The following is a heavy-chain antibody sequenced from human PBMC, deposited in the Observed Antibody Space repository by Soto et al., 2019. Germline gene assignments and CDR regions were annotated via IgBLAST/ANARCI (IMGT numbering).Heavy chain of an antibody. V-gene: IGHV3-20*04. J-gene: IGHJ4*02. CDR1: GFTFDDYG. CDR3: ARDSYYYDSLDY. CDR2: INWNGGST. D-gene: IGHD3-22*01. Sequence: SLRLSCAASGFTFDDYGMSWVRQAPGKGLEWVSGINWNGGSTGYADSVKGRFTISRDNAKNSLYLQMNSLRAEDTALYYCARDSYYYDSLDYWGQGTLVTVSS.